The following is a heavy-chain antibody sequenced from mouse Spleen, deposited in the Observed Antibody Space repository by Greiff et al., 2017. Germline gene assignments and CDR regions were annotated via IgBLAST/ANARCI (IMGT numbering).Heavy chain of an antibody. J-gene: IGHJ4*01. Sequence: DVKLVESGGDLVKPGGSLKLSCAASGFTFSSYGMSWVRQTPDKRLEWVATISSGGSYTYYPDSVKGRFTISRDNAKNTLYLQMSSLKSEDTAMYYCATGAPAMDYWGQGTSVTVSS. D-gene: IGHD4-1*01. V-gene: IGHV5-6*02. CDR3: ATGAPAMDY. CDR2: ISSGGSYT. CDR1: GFTFSSYG.